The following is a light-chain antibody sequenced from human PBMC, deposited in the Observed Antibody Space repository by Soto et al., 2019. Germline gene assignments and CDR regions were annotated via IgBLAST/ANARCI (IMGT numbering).Light chain of an antibody. CDR2: GAS. J-gene: IGKJ1*01. CDR1: QSVSSSY. CDR3: QQYNNWPPWT. Sequence: IVLTQAPAPLSLSPGESATLSCSASQSVSSSYLAWYQQKPGQAPRLLIYGASTRATGIPARFSGSGSGTEFTLTISSLQSEDFAVYYCQQYNNWPPWTFGQGTKVDIK. V-gene: IGKV3-15*01.